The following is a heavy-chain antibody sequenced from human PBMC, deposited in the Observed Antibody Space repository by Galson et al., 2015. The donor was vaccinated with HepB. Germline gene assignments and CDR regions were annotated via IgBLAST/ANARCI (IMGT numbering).Heavy chain of an antibody. CDR3: ASGIAAAGAHDY. CDR2: ISYDGSNK. CDR1: GFTFSSYG. J-gene: IGHJ4*02. V-gene: IGHV3-30*03. D-gene: IGHD6-13*01. Sequence: SLRLSCAASGFTFSSYGMHWVRQAPGKGLEWVAVISYDGSNKYYADSVKGRFTISRDNSKNTLYLQMNSLRAEDTAVYYCASGIAAAGAHDYWGQGTLVTVSS.